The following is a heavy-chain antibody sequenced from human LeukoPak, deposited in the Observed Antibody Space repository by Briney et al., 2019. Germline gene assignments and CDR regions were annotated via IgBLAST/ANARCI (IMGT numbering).Heavy chain of an antibody. CDR1: GLTFSDIN. CDR2: IRGVPTDL. D-gene: IGHD4-17*01. J-gene: IGHJ3*01. CDR3: ARRARDFGDSHAFDV. V-gene: IGHV3-11*01. Sequence: GGSLRLSCVASGLTFSDINLAWVRQAPGKGLEWVSYIRGVPTDLYYADSVKGRFTISRDNAKNSLYLQMNSLRAEDTAIYYCARRARDFGDSHAFDVWGQGTMVTVSS.